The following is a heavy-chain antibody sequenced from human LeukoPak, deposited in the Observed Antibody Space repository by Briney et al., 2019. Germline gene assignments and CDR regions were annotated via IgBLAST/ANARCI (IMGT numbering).Heavy chain of an antibody. V-gene: IGHV4-61*08. CDR1: GGSISSGDYY. J-gene: IGHJ2*01. CDR3: ARAWHSGWYKVWYFDL. CDR2: IYYSGST. D-gene: IGHD6-13*01. Sequence: SETLSLTCTVSGGSISSGDYYWSWIRQPPGKGLEWIGYIYYSGSTNYNPSLKSRVTISVDTSKNQFSLKLSSVTAADTAVYYCARAWHSGWYKVWYFDLWGRGTLVTVSS.